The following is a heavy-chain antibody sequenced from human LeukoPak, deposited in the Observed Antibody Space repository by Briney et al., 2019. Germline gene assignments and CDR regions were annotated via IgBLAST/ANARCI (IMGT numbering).Heavy chain of an antibody. Sequence: PGGSLRLSCAASGITFSSYAMNWVRRAPGKGLEWVSGISSGGGTTYYADSAKGRFTISRDNSKNTLYLQMDSLRAEDTAVYYCAQRNTVTKSFDYWGQGTLVTVSS. CDR3: AQRNTVTKSFDY. D-gene: IGHD4-17*01. CDR1: GITFSSYA. CDR2: ISSGGGTT. J-gene: IGHJ4*02. V-gene: IGHV3-23*01.